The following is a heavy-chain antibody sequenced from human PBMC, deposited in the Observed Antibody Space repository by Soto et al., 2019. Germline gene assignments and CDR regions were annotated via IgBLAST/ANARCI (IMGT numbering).Heavy chain of an antibody. Sequence: GGSLRLSCAASGFTFSSYGMHWVRQAPGKGLEWVAVIWYDGSNKYYADSVKGRFTISRDNSKNTLYLQMNSLRAEDTAVYYCARDQDEYSGYDSHFDYWGQGTLVTVSS. V-gene: IGHV3-33*01. CDR2: IWYDGSNK. J-gene: IGHJ4*02. CDR3: ARDQDEYSGYDSHFDY. CDR1: GFTFSSYG. D-gene: IGHD5-12*01.